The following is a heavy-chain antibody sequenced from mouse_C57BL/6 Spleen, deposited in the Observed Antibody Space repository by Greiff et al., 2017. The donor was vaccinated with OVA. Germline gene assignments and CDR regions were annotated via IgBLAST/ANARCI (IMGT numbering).Heavy chain of an antibody. D-gene: IGHD2-2*01. CDR2: IDPENGDT. CDR3: TTGRDYGYDDY. J-gene: IGHJ2*01. CDR1: GFNIKDDY. V-gene: IGHV14-4*01. Sequence: EVQLQQSGAELVRPGASVKLSCTASGFNIKDDYMHWVKQRPEQGLEWIGWIDPENGDTEYASKFQGKATITADTSSNTAYLQLSSLTSEDTAVYYCTTGRDYGYDDYWGQGTTLTVSS.